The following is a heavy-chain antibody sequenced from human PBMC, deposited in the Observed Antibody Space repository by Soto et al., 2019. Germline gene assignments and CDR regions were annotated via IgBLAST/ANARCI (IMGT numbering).Heavy chain of an antibody. CDR2: IIPIFGTA. CDR3: ARFASAYGDYGRPFDF. V-gene: IGHV1-69*12. J-gene: IGHJ4*02. CDR1: GGTFSSYA. Sequence: QVQLVQSGAEVKKPGSSVKVSCKASGGTFSSYAISWVRQAPGQGLEWMGGIIPIFGTANYAQKFQGRVTSSVDGSLSAGYVELGSLRSEDTAVYYCARFASAYGDYGRPFDFWGQGTLVTVSS. D-gene: IGHD4-17*01.